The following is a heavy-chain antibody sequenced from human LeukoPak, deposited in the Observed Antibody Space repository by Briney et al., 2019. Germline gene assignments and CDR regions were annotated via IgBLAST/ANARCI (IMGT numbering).Heavy chain of an antibody. Sequence: SETLSLTCAVYGGSFSGYYWSWIRQPPGKGLEWIGYIYYSGSTNYNPSLKSRVTISVDTSKNQFSLKLSSVTAADTAVYYCARGSLPYYYYYYMDVWGKGTTVTISS. D-gene: IGHD1-26*01. CDR3: ARGSLPYYYYYYMDV. CDR1: GGSFSGYY. CDR2: IYYSGST. V-gene: IGHV4-59*01. J-gene: IGHJ6*03.